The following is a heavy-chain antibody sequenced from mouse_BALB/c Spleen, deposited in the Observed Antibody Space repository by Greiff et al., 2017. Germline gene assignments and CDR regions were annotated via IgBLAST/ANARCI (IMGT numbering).Heavy chain of an antibody. Sequence: EVQVVESGGGLVQPGGSLKLSCAASGFTFSSYGMSWVRQTPDKRLELVATINSNGGSTYYPDSVKGRFTISRDNAKNTLYLQMSSLKSEDTAMYYCARDYGYYFDYWGQGTTLTVSS. D-gene: IGHD1-2*01. CDR1: GFTFSSYG. CDR3: ARDYGYYFDY. CDR2: INSNGGST. J-gene: IGHJ2*01. V-gene: IGHV5-6-3*01.